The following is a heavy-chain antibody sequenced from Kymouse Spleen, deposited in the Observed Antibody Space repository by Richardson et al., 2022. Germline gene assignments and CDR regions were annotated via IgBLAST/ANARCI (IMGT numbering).Heavy chain of an antibody. D-gene: IGHD2-2*02. CDR1: GGSISSGGYY. V-gene: IGHV4-31*03. Sequence: QVQLQESGPGLVKPSQTLSLTCTVSGGSISSGGYYWSWIRQHPGKGLEWIGYIYYSGSTYYNPSLKSRVTISVDTSKNQFSLKLSSVTAADTAVYYCARAPPDIVVVPAAMGYWFDPWGQGTLVTVSS. CDR2: IYYSGST. CDR3: ARAPPDIVVVPAAMGYWFDP. J-gene: IGHJ5*02.